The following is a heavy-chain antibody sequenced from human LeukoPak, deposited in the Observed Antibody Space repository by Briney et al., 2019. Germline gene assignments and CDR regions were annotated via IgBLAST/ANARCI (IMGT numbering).Heavy chain of an antibody. Sequence: SETLSLTCTVSGGSISSYYWSWIRQPPGKGLEWIGYIYYSGSTNYNPSLKSRVTISVDTSKNQFSLKLSSVTAADTAVYYCARDHEHPQYQLLSGNYYYYMDVWGKGTTVTVSS. CDR2: IYYSGST. CDR3: ARDHEHPQYQLLSGNYYYYMDV. D-gene: IGHD2-2*01. J-gene: IGHJ6*03. CDR1: GGSISSYY. V-gene: IGHV4-59*12.